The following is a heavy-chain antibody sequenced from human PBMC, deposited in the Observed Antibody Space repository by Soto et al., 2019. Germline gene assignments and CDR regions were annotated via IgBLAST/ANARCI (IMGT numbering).Heavy chain of an antibody. V-gene: IGHV3-23*01. D-gene: IGHD3-22*01. Sequence: GGSLRLYCAASGFTFSSYAMSWVRQAPGKGMEWVSAISGSGGSTYYADSVKGRFNISRDKSKNTLYLQMNSLRAEDTAVYYCAKDGPMIVVVKGAFDIWGQATMVTVSS. J-gene: IGHJ3*02. CDR2: ISGSGGST. CDR1: GFTFSSYA. CDR3: AKDGPMIVVVKGAFDI.